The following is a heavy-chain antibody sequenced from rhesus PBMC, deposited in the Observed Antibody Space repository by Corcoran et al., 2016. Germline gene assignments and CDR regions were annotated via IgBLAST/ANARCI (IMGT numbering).Heavy chain of an antibody. CDR2: IDSSGST. J-gene: IGHJ1*01. V-gene: IGHV4-165*01. CDR1: GGSISGYW. Sequence: QLQLQESGPGLVKPSETLSLTCAVSGGSISGYWWSWIRQPPGKGLEWIGGIDSSGSTDYNPSLKSRVTISRDTSKNQFSLKLSSVTAADTAVYYCARDTTVATGFEFWGQGALVTVSS. D-gene: IGHD4-29*01. CDR3: ARDTTVATGFEF.